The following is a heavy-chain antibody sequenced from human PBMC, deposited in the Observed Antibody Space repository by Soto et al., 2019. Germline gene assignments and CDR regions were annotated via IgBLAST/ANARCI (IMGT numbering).Heavy chain of an antibody. Sequence: PSDTLSLTCTVSCGSISSYYGNGILQTPWKWLEWIGYIYHSVSTNYNPSLKSRVTISVDTSKNQFSLKLTSVTAADTAVYYCARDKITGLFDYWGQGTLVTVSS. D-gene: IGHD2-8*02. CDR2: IYHSVST. CDR1: CGSISSYY. V-gene: IGHV4-59*12. CDR3: ARDKITGLFDY. J-gene: IGHJ4*02.